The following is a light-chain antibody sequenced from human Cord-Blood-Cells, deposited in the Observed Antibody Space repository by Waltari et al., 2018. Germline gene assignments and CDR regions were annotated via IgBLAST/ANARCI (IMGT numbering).Light chain of an antibody. CDR3: CSYAGSSSYV. J-gene: IGLJ1*01. Sequence: QSALTQPASVSGSPGQSIPISCTGTSSDVGSYNLFSWYQQHPDKAPKLMIYEGSKRPSGVFNRFSGSKSGNTASLTISGLQAEDEADYYCCSYAGSSSYVFGTGTKVTVL. V-gene: IGLV2-23*01. CDR1: SSDVGSYNL. CDR2: EGS.